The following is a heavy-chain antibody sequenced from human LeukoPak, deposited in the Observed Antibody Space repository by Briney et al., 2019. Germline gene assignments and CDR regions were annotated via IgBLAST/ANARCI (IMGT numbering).Heavy chain of an antibody. CDR3: VNNPGYDFWSGPFDY. V-gene: IGHV1-69*13. J-gene: IGHJ4*02. D-gene: IGHD3-3*01. Sequence: SVKVSCKAAGGTFSSYAISWVRPAPGQGLEWMGGIIPIFGTANYAQKFQGRVTITADESTSTAYMELSSLRSEDTAVYYCVNNPGYDFWSGPFDYWGQGTLVTVSS. CDR2: IIPIFGTA. CDR1: GGTFSSYA.